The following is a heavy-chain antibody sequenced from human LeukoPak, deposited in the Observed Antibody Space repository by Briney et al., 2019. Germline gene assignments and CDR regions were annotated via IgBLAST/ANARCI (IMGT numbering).Heavy chain of an antibody. J-gene: IGHJ4*02. Sequence: GGSLRLSCAASGFTFSSNGMHWVRQAPGKGLEWVAFIRFDGSNTYYADSVKGRLTISRETSKNTLYPQMNSLRPEDTAVYYCAKAGGSSWAVLDYWGQGTLVTVSS. D-gene: IGHD6-13*01. CDR1: GFTFSSNG. CDR3: AKAGGSSWAVLDY. CDR2: IRFDGSNT. V-gene: IGHV3-30*02.